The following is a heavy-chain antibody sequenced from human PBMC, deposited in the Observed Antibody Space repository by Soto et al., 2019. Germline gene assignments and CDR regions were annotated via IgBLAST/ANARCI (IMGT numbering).Heavy chain of an antibody. CDR3: ARGTGSSGRYYYSYYMDV. V-gene: IGHV4-59*08. J-gene: IGHJ6*03. Sequence: SETLSLTCTVSGGSISSYYWSWIRRPPGRGLEWIGYIYYSGSTNYNPSLKSRVTISVDTSKNQFSLKLSSVTATDTAVYYCARGTGSSGRYYYSYYMDVWGKGTTVTVSS. CDR2: IYYSGST. CDR1: GGSISSYY. D-gene: IGHD6-6*01.